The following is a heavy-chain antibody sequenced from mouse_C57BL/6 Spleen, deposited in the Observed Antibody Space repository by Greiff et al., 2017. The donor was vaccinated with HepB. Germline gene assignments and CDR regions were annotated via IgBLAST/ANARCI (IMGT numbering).Heavy chain of an antibody. D-gene: IGHD2-4*01. Sequence: EVQVVESGPGMVKPSQSLSLTCTVTGYSITSGYDWHWIRHFPGNKLEWMGYISYSGSTNYNPSLKSRISITHDTSKNHFFLKLNSVTTEDTATYYCARGGLRHWYFDVWGTGTTVTVSS. CDR1: GYSITSGYD. CDR3: ARGGLRHWYFDV. J-gene: IGHJ1*03. CDR2: ISYSGST. V-gene: IGHV3-1*01.